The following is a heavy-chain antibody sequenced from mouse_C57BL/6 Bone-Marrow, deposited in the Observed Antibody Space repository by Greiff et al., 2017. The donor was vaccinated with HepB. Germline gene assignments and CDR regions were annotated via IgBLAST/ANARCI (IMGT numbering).Heavy chain of an antibody. J-gene: IGHJ2*01. V-gene: IGHV1-63*01. Sequence: QVQLKESGAELVRPGTSVKMSCKASGYTFTNYWIGWAKQRPGHGLEWIGDIYPGGGYTNYNEKFKGKATLTADKSSSTAYMQFSSLTSEDSAIYYCARNSNGYYFDYWGQGTTLTVSS. CDR2: IYPGGGYT. D-gene: IGHD2-5*01. CDR1: GYTFTNYW. CDR3: ARNSNGYYFDY.